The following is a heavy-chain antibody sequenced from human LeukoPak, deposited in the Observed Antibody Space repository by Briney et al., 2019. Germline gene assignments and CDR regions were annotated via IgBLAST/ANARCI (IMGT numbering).Heavy chain of an antibody. Sequence: GGSLRLSCAASGFTVGSNYMSWVRQAPGKGLEWVSVIYSGGSTYYADSVKGRFTISRDNSKNTLYLQMNSLRAEDTAVYYCARGSEYSSSPGFDYWGQGTLVTVSS. CDR3: ARGSEYSSSPGFDY. V-gene: IGHV3-66*01. D-gene: IGHD6-6*01. J-gene: IGHJ4*02. CDR1: GFTVGSNY. CDR2: IYSGGST.